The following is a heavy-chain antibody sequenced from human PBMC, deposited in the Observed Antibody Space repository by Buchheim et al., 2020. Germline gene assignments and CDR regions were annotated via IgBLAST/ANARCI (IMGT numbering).Heavy chain of an antibody. Sequence: QVQLVESGGGVVQPGRSLRLSCAASGFTFSSYAMHWVRQAPGKGLEWVAVISYDGSNKYYADSVKGRFTISRDNSKNTPYLQMNSLRAEDTAVYYCAREDDYCSSTSCDYYGMDVWGQGTT. J-gene: IGHJ6*02. CDR3: AREDDYCSSTSCDYYGMDV. CDR1: GFTFSSYA. CDR2: ISYDGSNK. D-gene: IGHD2-2*01. V-gene: IGHV3-30*04.